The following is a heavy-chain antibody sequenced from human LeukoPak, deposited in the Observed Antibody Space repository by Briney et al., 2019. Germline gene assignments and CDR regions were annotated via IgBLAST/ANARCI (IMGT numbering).Heavy chain of an antibody. CDR3: ARGDDYGGAWYYFDY. Sequence: GGSLRLSCAASGFTVSSNYMNWVRQAPGKGLEWVSVIYSGGSTYYADSVKGRFTISRDNSKNTLFLQMNSLRAEDTAEYYCARGDDYGGAWYYFDYWGQGTLVTVSS. J-gene: IGHJ4*02. D-gene: IGHD4-23*01. CDR1: GFTVSSNY. V-gene: IGHV3-53*01. CDR2: IYSGGST.